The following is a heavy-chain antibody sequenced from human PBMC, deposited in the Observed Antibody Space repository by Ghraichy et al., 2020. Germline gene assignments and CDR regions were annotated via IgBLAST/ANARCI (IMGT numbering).Heavy chain of an antibody. CDR1: GGTFSSYA. CDR2: IIPIFGTA. D-gene: IGHD6-13*01. J-gene: IGHJ4*02. V-gene: IGHV1-69*13. CDR3: AKTEWSSWLFDY. Sequence: SVKVSCKASGGTFSSYAISWVRQAPGQGLEWMGGIIPIFGTANYAQKFQGRVTITADESTSTAYMELSSLRSEDTAVYYCAKTEWSSWLFDYWGQGTLVTVSS.